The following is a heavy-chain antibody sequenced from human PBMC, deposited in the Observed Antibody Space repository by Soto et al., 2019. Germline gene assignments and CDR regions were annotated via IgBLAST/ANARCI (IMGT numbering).Heavy chain of an antibody. Sequence: SSVKVSCQASGGTFSRHPIRSVRLALGQGLEWMGGIIPIFGTANYAQPFQGRVTITADESTSTAYMELGSLRSEDTAVYYCASSSRASSSWEPHFDYWGQGSLLTASS. CDR1: GGTFSRHP. CDR3: ASSSRASSSWEPHFDY. J-gene: IGHJ4*02. CDR2: IIPIFGTA. D-gene: IGHD6-13*01. V-gene: IGHV1-69*13.